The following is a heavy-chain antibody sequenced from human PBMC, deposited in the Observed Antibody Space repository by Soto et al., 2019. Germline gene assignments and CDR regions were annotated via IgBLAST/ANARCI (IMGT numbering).Heavy chain of an antibody. CDR2: IKQDGSEK. CDR1: GFTFSSYL. Sequence: GGSLRLSFAASGFTFSSYLMTWVRQAPVKGLEWGPNIKQDGSEKFYVDSVKGRFTISRDNAKNSLYMQMSSLRAEDTAVYYCARGAGSYFRRVVGTFDIWGQGTMVAVSS. CDR3: ARGAGSYFRRVVGTFDI. J-gene: IGHJ3*02. V-gene: IGHV3-7*04. D-gene: IGHD3-10*01.